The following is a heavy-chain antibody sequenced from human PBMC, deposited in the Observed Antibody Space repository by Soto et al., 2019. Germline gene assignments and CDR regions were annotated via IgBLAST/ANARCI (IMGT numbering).Heavy chain of an antibody. CDR3: ARSPDLRGKYYGTEDGWFDP. V-gene: IGHV1-69*13. Sequence: GASVKVSCKASGGTFSSYAISWVRQAPGQGLEWMGGIIPIFGTANYAQKFQGRVTITADESTSTAYMELSSLRSEDTAVYYCARSPDLRGKYYGTEDGWFDPWGQGTLVTAPQ. D-gene: IGHD3-10*01. CDR2: IIPIFGTA. CDR1: GGTFSSYA. J-gene: IGHJ5*02.